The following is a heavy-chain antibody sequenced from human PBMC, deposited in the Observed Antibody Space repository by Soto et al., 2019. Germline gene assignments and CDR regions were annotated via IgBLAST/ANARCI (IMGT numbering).Heavy chain of an antibody. V-gene: IGHV4-30-4*01. CDR1: GASISSGDYY. J-gene: IGHJ4*02. D-gene: IGHD3-22*01. CDR3: ARASYDSSTYYLDY. Sequence: QVQLQESGPGLVKPSQTLSLTCTVSGASISSGDYYWTWIRQPPGKGLEWIGSIYYSGSTYYNPSLKSRVTISVYTSNNQFSLKLSSVTAADTAVYYCARASYDSSTYYLDYWGQGTLVTVSS. CDR2: IYYSGST.